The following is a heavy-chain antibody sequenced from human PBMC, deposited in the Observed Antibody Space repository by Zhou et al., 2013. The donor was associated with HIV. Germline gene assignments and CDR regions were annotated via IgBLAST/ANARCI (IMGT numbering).Heavy chain of an antibody. D-gene: IGHD2-2*01. CDR2: ITGYNGNT. V-gene: IGHV1-18*01. CDR3: ARDPHQLPDYYYYYGMDV. J-gene: IGHJ6*02. Sequence: QVQLVQSGAEVKKPGASMKVSCKASGYNFISYGISWVRQAPGQGLEWMGWITGYNGNTNYAQKFQGRVTMTTDTSTSTAYMELRSLRSDDTAVYYCARDPHQLPDYYYYYGMDVWGQGP. CDR1: GYNFISYG.